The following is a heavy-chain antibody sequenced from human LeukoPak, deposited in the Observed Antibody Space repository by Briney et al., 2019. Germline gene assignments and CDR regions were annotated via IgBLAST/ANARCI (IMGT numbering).Heavy chain of an antibody. J-gene: IGHJ4*02. V-gene: IGHV1-8*01. D-gene: IGHD2-15*01. CDR2: MNPNSGNT. CDR1: GYTFTSYD. CDR3: ARTYCGGGSCYYYFDY. Sequence: ASVKVSCKASGYTFTSYDINWVRQATGQGLEWMGRMNPNSGNTGYAQKFQGRVTMTRNTSISTAYMELSSLRSEDTAVYYCARTYCGGGSCYYYFDYWGQGTLVTVSS.